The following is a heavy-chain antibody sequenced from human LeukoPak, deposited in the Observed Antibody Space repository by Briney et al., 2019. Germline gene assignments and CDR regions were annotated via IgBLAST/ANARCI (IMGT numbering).Heavy chain of an antibody. D-gene: IGHD3-3*01. CDR3: AKDGRFLEWLFMY. CDR1: GFTFSSYA. V-gene: IGHV3-23*01. CDR2: ISPSSGT. Sequence: GGSLRLSCAASGFTFSSYAMRWVRQAPGKGLEWVSAISPSSGTFYADSVKGRFTISRDNSKNTLYLQMNSLRAEDTAVYYCAKDGRFLEWLFMYWGQGTLVTVSS. J-gene: IGHJ4*02.